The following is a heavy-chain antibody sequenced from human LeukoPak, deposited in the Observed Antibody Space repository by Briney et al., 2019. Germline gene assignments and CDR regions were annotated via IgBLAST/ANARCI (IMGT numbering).Heavy chain of an antibody. CDR2: VKDDGSQK. J-gene: IGHJ4*02. V-gene: IGHV3-7*01. CDR1: GFIFSDYW. D-gene: IGHD6-19*01. Sequence: GGSLRLSCAVSGFIFSDYWMTWVRQAPGKGLEWVANVKDDGSQKYYMDSVMGRFSVSRDNAKNSLYLQMNSLRAEDTAVYYCAKGEQWLVRGIDYWGQGTLVTVSS. CDR3: AKGEQWLVRGIDY.